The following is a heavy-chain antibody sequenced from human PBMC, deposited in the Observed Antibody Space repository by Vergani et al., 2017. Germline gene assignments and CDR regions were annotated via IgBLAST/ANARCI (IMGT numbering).Heavy chain of an antibody. CDR3: ARLYGRDSSGSKYFDY. J-gene: IGHJ4*02. CDR1: GYSFTNYW. CDR2: IHPADSDT. Sequence: EVQLVQSGAEVKKPGESLKISCQISGYSFTNYWIGWVRQMPGKGLEWMGIIHPADSDTRYSPSLQGQVTISVEKSISTDYLKRSSLRASDSAMYYCARLYGRDSSGSKYFDYWGQGTLVTVSS. D-gene: IGHD3-22*01. V-gene: IGHV5-51*01.